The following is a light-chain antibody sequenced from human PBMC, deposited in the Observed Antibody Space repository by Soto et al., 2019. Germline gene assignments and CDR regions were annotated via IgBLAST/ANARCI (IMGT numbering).Light chain of an antibody. V-gene: IGKV3-11*01. Sequence: EIVLTQSPATLSLSPGERDTLSCRASQSITNYLAWYQQKPGQAPRLLIYDASNRAGGVPARFGGSGSGTDFTLTISSLEPEDFAVYYCQQRSSWPLTFGGGTKVEI. J-gene: IGKJ4*01. CDR3: QQRSSWPLT. CDR2: DAS. CDR1: QSITNY.